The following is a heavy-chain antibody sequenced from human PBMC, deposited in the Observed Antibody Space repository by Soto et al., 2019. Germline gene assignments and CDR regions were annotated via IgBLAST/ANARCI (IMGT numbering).Heavy chain of an antibody. J-gene: IGHJ4*02. V-gene: IGHV3-48*02. D-gene: IGHD3-10*01. CDR1: GFTFQTYS. Sequence: GVLRLSCAASGFTFQTYSMNWVRQAPGNGLELFSSIIETSISIYYRDSVKGRFTISRDNSKNTLYLQMNSLRDEDTAVYYCATLQLCLEEVVDSLGQGSLVTVSS. CDR3: ATLQLCLEEVVDS. CDR2: IIETSISI.